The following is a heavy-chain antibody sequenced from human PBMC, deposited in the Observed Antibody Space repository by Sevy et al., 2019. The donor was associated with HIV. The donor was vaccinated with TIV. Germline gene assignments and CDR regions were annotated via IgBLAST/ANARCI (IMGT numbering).Heavy chain of an antibody. J-gene: IGHJ4*02. V-gene: IGHV3-74*01. CDR2: ITSDGNST. CDR3: LRDRAGYGYDIDY. CDR1: GFTFSRYW. D-gene: IGHD5-12*01. Sequence: GGSLRLSCAASGFTFSRYWMHWVRQAPGKGLVWVSLITSDGNSTAYADSVKGRFTISRDNAKSTLYLQMNSLRAEDTAVYFCLRDRAGYGYDIDYRGQGNLVTVSS.